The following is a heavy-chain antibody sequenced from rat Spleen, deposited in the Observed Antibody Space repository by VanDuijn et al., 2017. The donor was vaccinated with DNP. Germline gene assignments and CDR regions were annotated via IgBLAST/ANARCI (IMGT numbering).Heavy chain of an antibody. CDR3: ARSTIPDY. CDR2: ISTAGRT. J-gene: IGHJ2*01. CDR1: GFSLTGYG. Sequence: QVQLKESGPDLVQPSQTLSLTCTVSGFSLTGYGVSWVRQPPGKGLEWIAAISTAGRTYYNSGLKSRLSISRDTSKSQGFLTMHSLQTEDTAMYFCARSTIPDYWGQGVMVTVSS. D-gene: IGHD3-8*01. V-gene: IGHV2S8*01.